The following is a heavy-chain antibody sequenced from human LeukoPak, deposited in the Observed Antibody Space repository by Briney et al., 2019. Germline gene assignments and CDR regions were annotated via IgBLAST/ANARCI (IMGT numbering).Heavy chain of an antibody. V-gene: IGHV1-18*01. CDR2: ISAYNGNT. CDR3: ASLIWFGGNNDY. CDR1: GYTFTSYG. Sequence: ASVKVSCKASGYTFTSYGISWVRQAPGQGLEWMGWISAYNGNTNYAQKLQGRVTMTTDTSTSTAYMELRSLRSDGTAVYYCASLIWFGGNNDYWGQGTLVTVSS. D-gene: IGHD3-10*01. J-gene: IGHJ4*02.